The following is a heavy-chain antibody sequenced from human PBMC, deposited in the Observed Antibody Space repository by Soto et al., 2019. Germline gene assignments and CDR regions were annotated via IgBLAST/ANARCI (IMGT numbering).Heavy chain of an antibody. D-gene: IGHD2-2*01. CDR3: ARDPIVVVPAARVNYYYYYMDV. Sequence: GGSLRLSCAASGFTFSSYGMHWVRQAPGKGLEWVAVIWYDGSNKYYADSVKGRFTISRDNSKNTLYLQMNSLRAEDTAVYYCARDPIVVVPAARVNYYYYYMDVWGKGTTVTVSS. V-gene: IGHV3-33*01. J-gene: IGHJ6*03. CDR2: IWYDGSNK. CDR1: GFTFSSYG.